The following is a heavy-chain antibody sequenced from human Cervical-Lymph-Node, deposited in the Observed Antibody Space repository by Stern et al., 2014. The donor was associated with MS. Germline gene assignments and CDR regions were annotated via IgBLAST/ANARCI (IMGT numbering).Heavy chain of an antibody. CDR1: GFTFSASV. CDR2: IRNKGKNYAT. V-gene: IGHV3-73*01. Sequence: VQLVESGGGLVQPGGSLKVSCAASGFTFSASVIHWVRQAPGKGLGWVGRIRNKGKNYATAYAVSVKGRFTISRDDSKNTAYLHMSSLKVEDTAVYYCAPSSAIWGRGTMVTVSS. CDR3: APSSAI. J-gene: IGHJ3*02.